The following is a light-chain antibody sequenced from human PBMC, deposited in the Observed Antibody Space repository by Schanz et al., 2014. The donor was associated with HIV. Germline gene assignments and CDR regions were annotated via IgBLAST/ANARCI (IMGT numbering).Light chain of an antibody. Sequence: EIVLTQSPGTLSLSPGERATLSCRASQSVRSNYLAWYQQKPGQAPRLLIYGASTRATGVPARFSGSGSGTDFTLTISGLEPEDSAVYYCQHRHSWPPLFTFGPGTKVNVK. V-gene: IGKV3D-20*02. CDR1: QSVRSNY. J-gene: IGKJ3*01. CDR3: QHRHSWPPLFT. CDR2: GAS.